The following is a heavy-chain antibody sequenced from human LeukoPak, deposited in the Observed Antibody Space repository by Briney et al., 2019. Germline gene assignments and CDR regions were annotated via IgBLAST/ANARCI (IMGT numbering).Heavy chain of an antibody. CDR1: GDSTSRRY. CDR2: IYAGRDT. Sequence: SETLSLTCSASGDSTSRRYWRWIRQSPGRALEWIGHIYAGRDTKYNPSLTSRVTISVDTSRNQFSLSLTSVTAADTAIYYCAQTTGWPGFDFWGPGALVTVSS. J-gene: IGHJ4*02. V-gene: IGHV4-4*08. D-gene: IGHD6-19*01. CDR3: AQTTGWPGFDF.